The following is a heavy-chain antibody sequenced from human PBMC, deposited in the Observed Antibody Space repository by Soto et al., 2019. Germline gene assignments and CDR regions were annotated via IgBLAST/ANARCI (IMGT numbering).Heavy chain of an antibody. D-gene: IGHD2-2*01. Sequence: SETLSLTCTVSGGSISSYYWSWIRQPPGKGLEWIGYIYYSGSTNYNPSLKSRVTISVDTSKNQFSLKLSSVTAADTAVYYCASSVSTSSNFEYWGQGTLVTVSS. V-gene: IGHV4-59*01. J-gene: IGHJ4*02. CDR1: GGSISSYY. CDR3: ASSVSTSSNFEY. CDR2: IYYSGST.